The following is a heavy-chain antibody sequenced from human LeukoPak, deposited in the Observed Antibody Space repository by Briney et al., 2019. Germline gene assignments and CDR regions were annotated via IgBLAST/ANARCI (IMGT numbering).Heavy chain of an antibody. D-gene: IGHD3-3*01. V-gene: IGHV3-49*03. J-gene: IGHJ4*02. CDR1: GFTFGDYV. CDR2: IGSKAYGGTT. CDR3: ARGGFSYYDFWSGYFDY. Sequence: GGSLRLSCTASGFTFGDYVMSWFRQAPGKGLEWVGFIGSKAYGGTTEYAASVKGRFTISRDDSKSIAYLQMNSLKTEDTAVYYCARGGFSYYDFWSGYFDYWGQGTLVTVSS.